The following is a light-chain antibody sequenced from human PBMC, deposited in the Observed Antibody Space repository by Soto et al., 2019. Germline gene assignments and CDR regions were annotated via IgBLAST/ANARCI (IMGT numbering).Light chain of an antibody. CDR2: EVH. CDR3: ILFVASNTFI. V-gene: IGLV2-8*01. CDR1: RRDVGRYNY. Sequence: HSVLTPPPSASGSAGQSVTISCTVTRRDVGRYNYVSWYQFHPGKVPKLLIYEVHKRPSGIPDRFSGSTSGHTASLTVSGLQDEDDVDHYCILFVASNTFIFASGPQGTVL. J-gene: IGLJ6*01.